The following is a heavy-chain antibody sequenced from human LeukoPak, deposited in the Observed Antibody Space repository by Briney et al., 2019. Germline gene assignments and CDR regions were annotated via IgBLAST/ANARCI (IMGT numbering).Heavy chain of an antibody. J-gene: IGHJ4*02. V-gene: IGHV3-23*01. CDR1: GFTFSTYA. Sequence: GGSLRLSCAASGFTFSTYAMSWVRQAPGKGLEWVSTISGSGGSGVSTYYADSVKGRFTISRDNSKNTLYLQMNSLRAEDTAVYYCAKDRSGSYDYWGQGTLVTVSS. CDR2: ISGSGGSGVST. D-gene: IGHD1-26*01. CDR3: AKDRSGSYDY.